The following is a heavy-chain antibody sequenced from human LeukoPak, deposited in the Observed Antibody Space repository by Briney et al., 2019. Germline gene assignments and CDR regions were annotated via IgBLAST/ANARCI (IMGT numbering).Heavy chain of an antibody. CDR1: GYTFTSYD. D-gene: IGHD6-6*01. V-gene: IGHV1-8*01. CDR2: MNPNSGNT. CDR3: ARGQYSSSSWFGYYYYYMDV. J-gene: IGHJ6*03. Sequence: ASVKVSCKASGYTFTSYDINWVRQATGQGLEWMGWMNPNSGNTGYAQKFQGRVTMTRNTSIGTAYMELSSLRSEETAVYYCARGQYSSSSWFGYYYYYMDVWGKGTTVTVSS.